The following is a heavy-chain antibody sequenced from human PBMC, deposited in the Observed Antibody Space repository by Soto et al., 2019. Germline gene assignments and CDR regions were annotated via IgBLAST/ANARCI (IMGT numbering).Heavy chain of an antibody. D-gene: IGHD6-6*01. CDR3: ARDIGAWGSTSSDYFDY. CDR1: GFTFSSYA. CDR2: IWYDGSNK. V-gene: IGHV3-33*01. J-gene: IGHJ4*02. Sequence: GGSLRLSCAASGFTFSSYAIHWVRQAPGKGLEWVAVIWYDGSNKYYADSVRGRFTISRDNSKSTLFLQMNSLRVEDTAVYYCARDIGAWGSTSSDYFDYWGQGTLVTVSS.